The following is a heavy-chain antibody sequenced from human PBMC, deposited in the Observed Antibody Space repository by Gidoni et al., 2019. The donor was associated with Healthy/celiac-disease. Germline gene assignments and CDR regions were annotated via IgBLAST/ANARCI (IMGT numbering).Heavy chain of an antibody. D-gene: IGHD4-4*01. CDR2: INHSGST. J-gene: IGHJ6*02. V-gene: IGHV4-34*01. CDR3: ARLYSNSEEYYYGMDV. Sequence: QVQLQQWGAGLLKPSETLSLTCAVYGGSFSGYYWSWIRQPPGKGLEWIGEINHSGSTNYNPSLKSRVTISVDTSKNQFSLKLSSVTAADTAVYYCARLYSNSEEYYYGMDVWGQGTTVTVSS. CDR1: GGSFSGYY.